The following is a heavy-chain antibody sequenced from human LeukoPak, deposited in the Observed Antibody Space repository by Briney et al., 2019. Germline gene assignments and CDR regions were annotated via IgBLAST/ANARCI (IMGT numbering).Heavy chain of an antibody. CDR3: AREVRAFDY. Sequence: ASVKVSCKASGYTFTRYGISWVRQAPGQGLEWMGWINTNTGNPTYAQGFTGRFVFSLDTSVSTAYLQISSLKAEDTAVYYCAREVRAFDYWGQGTLVTVSS. J-gene: IGHJ4*02. D-gene: IGHD4-11*01. CDR2: INTNTGNP. V-gene: IGHV7-4-1*02. CDR1: GYTFTRYG.